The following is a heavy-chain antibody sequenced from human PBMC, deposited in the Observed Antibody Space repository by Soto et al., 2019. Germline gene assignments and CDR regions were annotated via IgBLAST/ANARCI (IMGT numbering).Heavy chain of an antibody. CDR2: IYYSGST. CDR3: ARDSKRGYSGYDKLDY. CDR1: GGSISSYY. D-gene: IGHD5-12*01. Sequence: SETRSRTWTVSGGSISSYYWSWSRQPPGKGLEWIGYIYYSGSTNSNPSLKSRVTISVDTSKNQFSLKLSSVTAADTAVYYCARDSKRGYSGYDKLDYWGQGTLVTVSS. V-gene: IGHV4-59*01. J-gene: IGHJ4*02.